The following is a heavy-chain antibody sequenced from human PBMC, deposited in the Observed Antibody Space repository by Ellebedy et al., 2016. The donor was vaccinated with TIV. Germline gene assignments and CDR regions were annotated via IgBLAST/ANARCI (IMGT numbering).Heavy chain of an antibody. V-gene: IGHV3-30-3*01. CDR1: GFTFSSYA. CDR2: ISYDGSNK. Sequence: GESLKISXAASGFTFSSYAMHWVRQAPGKGLEWVAVISYDGSNKYYADSVKGRFTISRDNSKNTLYLQMNSLRAEDTAVYYCARDLEEQRSYGMDVWGQGTTVTVSS. CDR3: ARDLEEQRSYGMDV. J-gene: IGHJ6*02. D-gene: IGHD3-16*01.